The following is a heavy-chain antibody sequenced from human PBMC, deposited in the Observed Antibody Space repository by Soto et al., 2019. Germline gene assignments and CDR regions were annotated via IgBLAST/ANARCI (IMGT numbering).Heavy chain of an antibody. CDR1: GYTFTSYA. V-gene: IGHV1-3*01. Sequence: GASVKVSCKASGYTFTSYAMHWVRQAPGQRLEWMGWINAGNGNTKYSQKFQGRVTITRDTSASTAYMELSSLRSEDTAVYYCARDPRWLVPTPAYYYYGMDVWGQGTTVTVSS. CDR3: ARDPRWLVPTPAYYYYGMDV. J-gene: IGHJ6*02. D-gene: IGHD6-19*01. CDR2: INAGNGNT.